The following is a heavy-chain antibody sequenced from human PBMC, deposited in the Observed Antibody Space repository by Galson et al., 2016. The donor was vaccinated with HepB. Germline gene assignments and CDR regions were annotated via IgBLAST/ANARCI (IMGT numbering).Heavy chain of an antibody. Sequence: SLRLSCAASGFTFSSSEMNWVRQAPGTGLKWASYISSSGGTIYYADSVKGRFTISRDNAKNSLSLQMNSLRAEDTAVYYCARGGSSWTFDYWGQGTLVTVSS. V-gene: IGHV3-48*03. J-gene: IGHJ4*02. CDR3: ARGGSSWTFDY. CDR2: ISSSGGTI. D-gene: IGHD6-13*01. CDR1: GFTFSSSE.